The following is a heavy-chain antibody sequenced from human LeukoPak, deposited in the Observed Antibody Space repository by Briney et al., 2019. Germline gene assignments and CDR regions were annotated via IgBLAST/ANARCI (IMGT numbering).Heavy chain of an antibody. CDR2: IIGSGTST. CDR1: GFTFNSYA. V-gene: IGHV3-23*01. D-gene: IGHD2/OR15-2a*01. J-gene: IGHJ4*02. Sequence: GGSLRLSCAASGFTFNSYAMTWVRQAPGKGLEWVSAIIGSGTSTYYANSVKGRFTISRDNSKNTLYLQMDSLRAEDTPVYYCARDRTTTGLLLAGLIDYWGQGTLVTVSS. CDR3: ARDRTTTGLLLAGLIDY.